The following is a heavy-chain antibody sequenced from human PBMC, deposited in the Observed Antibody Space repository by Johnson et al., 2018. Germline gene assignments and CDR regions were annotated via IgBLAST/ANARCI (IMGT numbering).Heavy chain of an antibody. Sequence: QVQLVESGGGVVQPGRSLRLSCAASGFTFSSYAMHWVRQAPGKGLEWVAVISYDGSNKYYADSVKGRFTISRDNSKNTLYLQMNSLRAEDTAVYYCARGAPSAFDIWGQGTMVTGSS. CDR3: ARGAPSAFDI. V-gene: IGHV3-30-3*01. CDR1: GFTFSSYA. J-gene: IGHJ3*02. CDR2: ISYDGSNK.